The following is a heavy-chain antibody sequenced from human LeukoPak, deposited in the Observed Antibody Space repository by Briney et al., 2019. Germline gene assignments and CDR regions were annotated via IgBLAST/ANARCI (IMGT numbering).Heavy chain of an antibody. V-gene: IGHV4-34*01. J-gene: IGHJ4*02. Sequence: SETLSLTCAVYGGSFSGYYWSWIRQPPGKGLEWIGEINHSGSTNYNPSLKSRVTISVDTSKNQFSLKLSSVTAADTAVYYCARGQTPTYYYDSSGYWNYWGQGTLVTVSS. D-gene: IGHD3-22*01. CDR2: INHSGST. CDR3: ARGQTPTYYYDSSGYWNY. CDR1: GGSFSGYY.